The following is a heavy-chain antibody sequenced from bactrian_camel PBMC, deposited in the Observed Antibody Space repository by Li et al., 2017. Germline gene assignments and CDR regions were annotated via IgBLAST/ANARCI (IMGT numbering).Heavy chain of an antibody. CDR1: GFTFEDVH. Sequence: VQLVESGGGSVQAGGSLRLSCTATGFTFEDVHAAWHRQAPGRRCELVSAFYRDGDTYYSRSVKGRFTISKDKDHVKNTLFLEMTNLKADDTAMYYCTADTVKASLATIEQFAAYEGHGTQVTVS. J-gene: IGHJ4*01. D-gene: IGHD4*01. V-gene: IGHV3-1*01. CDR2: FYRDGDT.